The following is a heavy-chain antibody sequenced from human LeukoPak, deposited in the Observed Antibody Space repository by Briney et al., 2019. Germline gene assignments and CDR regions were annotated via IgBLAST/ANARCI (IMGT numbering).Heavy chain of an antibody. J-gene: IGHJ4*02. CDR1: GYSFTSYW. CDR3: ASAPHYYDSSWLQT. V-gene: IGHV5-51*01. Sequence: GESLKISCKGSGYSFTSYWIGWVRQMPGKGLEWMGIIYPGDSDTRYSPSFQGQVTISADQSISTAYLQWSSLKASDTAIYYCASAPHYYDSSWLQTWGQGTLVTVSS. CDR2: IYPGDSDT. D-gene: IGHD3-22*01.